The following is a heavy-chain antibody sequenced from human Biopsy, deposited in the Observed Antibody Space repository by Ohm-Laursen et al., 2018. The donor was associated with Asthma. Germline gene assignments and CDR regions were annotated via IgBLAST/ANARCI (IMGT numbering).Heavy chain of an antibody. CDR1: GGSISSGDYS. J-gene: IGHJ6*02. Sequence: TLSLTCAVSGGSISSGDYSWSWIRQPPGKGLEWIGFISPSGNTYYSPSLKSRLTISVDRSKNQFSLRLSSATAADTAVYFCARASTAHFYYEMDVWGQGTTVTVSS. D-gene: IGHD5/OR15-5a*01. CDR2: ISPSGNT. CDR3: ARASTAHFYYEMDV. V-gene: IGHV4-30-2*01.